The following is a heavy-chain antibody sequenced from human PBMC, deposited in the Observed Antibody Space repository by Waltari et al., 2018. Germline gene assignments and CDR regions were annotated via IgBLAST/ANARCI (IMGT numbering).Heavy chain of an antibody. CDR1: GYSFTSYW. D-gene: IGHD2-15*01. J-gene: IGHJ5*02. CDR2: LYPGDSDT. CDR3: ARLSRYCSGGSCYRGWFDP. Sequence: EVQLVQSGAEVKKPGESLKISCKGSGYSFTSYWIGWVRQLPGQGLEWMGILYPGDSDTRYSPSFQGQVTISADKSISTAYLQWSSLKASDTAMYYCARLSRYCSGGSCYRGWFDPWGQGTLVTVSS. V-gene: IGHV5-51*01.